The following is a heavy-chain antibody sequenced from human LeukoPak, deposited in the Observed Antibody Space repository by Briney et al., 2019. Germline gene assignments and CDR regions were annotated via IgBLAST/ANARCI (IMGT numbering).Heavy chain of an antibody. Sequence: TGGSLRLSCAASGFTFSNAWMSWVRQAPGKGLEWVGRIKSKTDGGTTDYAAPVKGRFTISRDDSKNTLYLQMNSLKTEDTAVYYCTTRGSGWYGGDYWGQGTLVTVSS. J-gene: IGHJ4*02. D-gene: IGHD6-19*01. CDR3: TTRGSGWYGGDY. V-gene: IGHV3-15*01. CDR1: GFTFSNAW. CDR2: IKSKTDGGTT.